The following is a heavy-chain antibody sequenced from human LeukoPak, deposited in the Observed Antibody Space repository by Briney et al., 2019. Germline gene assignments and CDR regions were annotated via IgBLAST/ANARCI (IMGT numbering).Heavy chain of an antibody. CDR3: ARPNFDLWSGRGPFDY. D-gene: IGHD3-3*01. V-gene: IGHV3-7*01. CDR1: GFTFSSYW. Sequence: GGSLRLSCAASGFTFSSYWMSWVRQAPGKGLEWVANIKQDGSEKYYVDSVKGRFTISRDNAKNSLYLQMNSLRAEDTAVYYCARPNFDLWSGRGPFDYWGQGTLVTVSS. CDR2: IKQDGSEK. J-gene: IGHJ4*02.